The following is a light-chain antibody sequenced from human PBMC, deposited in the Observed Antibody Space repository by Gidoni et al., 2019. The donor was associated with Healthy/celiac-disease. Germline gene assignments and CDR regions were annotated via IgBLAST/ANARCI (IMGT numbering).Light chain of an antibody. Sequence: DLQLTHSPSSLSASVGDRVTITCRASQSISSYLNWYQQKPGNAPKLLIYAASSLHSGVPSRFSGSGSGTDFTLTISSLQPEDFATYYCQQSYSTPYTFGQGTKLEIK. CDR3: QQSYSTPYT. CDR2: AAS. CDR1: QSISSY. J-gene: IGKJ2*01. V-gene: IGKV1-39*01.